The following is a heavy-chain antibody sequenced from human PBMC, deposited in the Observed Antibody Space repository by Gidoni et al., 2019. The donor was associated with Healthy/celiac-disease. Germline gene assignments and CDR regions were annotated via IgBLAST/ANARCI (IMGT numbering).Heavy chain of an antibody. CDR1: GFTFSSYG. D-gene: IGHD6-19*01. CDR2: ISYDGSNK. Sequence: QVQLVESGGGVVQPGWSRRLSCAASGFTFSSYGMHWVRQAPGKGLEWVAVISYDGSNKYYADSVKGLFTISRDNSKNTLYLQMNSLRAEDTAVYYCAKGGYSSGWEGDYWGQGSLVTVSS. J-gene: IGHJ4*02. CDR3: AKGGYSSGWEGDY. V-gene: IGHV3-30*18.